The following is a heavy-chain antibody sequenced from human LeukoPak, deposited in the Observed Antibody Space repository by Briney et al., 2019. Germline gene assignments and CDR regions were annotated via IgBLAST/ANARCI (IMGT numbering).Heavy chain of an antibody. CDR3: ARVIAAAGSYFDY. V-gene: IGHV3-64*01. CDR1: GFTFSSYA. D-gene: IGHD6-13*01. Sequence: PGGSLRLSCAASGFTFSSYAMHWVRQAPGKGLEYVSAISSNGGSTYYANSVKGRFTISRDNSKNTLYLQMGSLGAEDMAVYYCARVIAAAGSYFDYWGQGTLVTVSS. CDR2: ISSNGGST. J-gene: IGHJ4*02.